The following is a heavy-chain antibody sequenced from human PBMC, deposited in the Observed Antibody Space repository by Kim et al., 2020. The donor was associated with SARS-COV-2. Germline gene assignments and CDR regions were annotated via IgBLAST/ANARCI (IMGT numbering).Heavy chain of an antibody. V-gene: IGHV3-23*01. CDR1: GFTFAPFT. CDR2: ISTGGGSI. Sequence: GGSLRLSCAASGFTFAPFTMSWVRQVPGKGLEWVASISTGGGSIYYADSVKGRFTISRDNSKSTLFLQLNSLRVEDTAVYYCAKVRDSASWYGYFQSWGQGTLVTVSS. D-gene: IGHD6-13*01. J-gene: IGHJ1*01. CDR3: AKVRDSASWYGYFQS.